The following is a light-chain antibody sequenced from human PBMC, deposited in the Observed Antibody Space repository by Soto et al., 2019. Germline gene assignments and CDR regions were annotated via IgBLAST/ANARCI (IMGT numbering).Light chain of an antibody. J-gene: IGKJ2*01. CDR1: QGISRW. CDR2: AAS. Sequence: DIQMTQSPSSVSASVGDRVTITCRASQGISRWLAWYQQKPGKAPKLLIYAASTLRSGVPSRFRGSGSGTDFTFTISSLQPEDFATYYCQQANSFPYTFGQGTKVDIK. V-gene: IGKV1-12*01. CDR3: QQANSFPYT.